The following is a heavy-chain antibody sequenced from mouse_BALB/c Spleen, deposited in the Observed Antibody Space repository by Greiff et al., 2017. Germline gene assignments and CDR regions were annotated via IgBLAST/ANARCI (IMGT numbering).Heavy chain of an antibody. CDR1: GYAFTNYL. D-gene: IGHD1-1*01. CDR3: ARSATTVVAPFDY. Sequence: QVQLKESGAELVRPGTSVKVSCKASGYAFTNYLIEWVKQRPGQGLEWIGVINPGSGGTNYNEKFKGKATLTADKSSSTAYMQLSSLTSDDSAVYFCARSATTVVAPFDYWGQGTTLTVSS. J-gene: IGHJ2*01. CDR2: INPGSGGT. V-gene: IGHV1-54*01.